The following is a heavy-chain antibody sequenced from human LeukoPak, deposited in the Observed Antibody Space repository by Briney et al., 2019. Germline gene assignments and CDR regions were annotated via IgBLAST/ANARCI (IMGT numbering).Heavy chain of an antibody. CDR1: GGSISSYY. CDR3: ARVYCSSTSCPSSYFDY. Sequence: SETLSLTCTVSGGSISSYYWSWIRQPPGKGLEWIGYIYYSGSTNYNPSLKSRVTISVDTSKNQFSLKLSSVTAADTAVYYRARVYCSSTSCPSSYFDYWGQGTLATVSS. J-gene: IGHJ4*02. D-gene: IGHD2-2*01. V-gene: IGHV4-59*01. CDR2: IYYSGST.